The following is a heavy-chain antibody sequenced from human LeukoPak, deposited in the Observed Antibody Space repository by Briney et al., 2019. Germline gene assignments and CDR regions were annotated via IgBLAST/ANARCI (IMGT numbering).Heavy chain of an antibody. Sequence: GGSLRLSCAASGFTFSSYGMHWVRQAPGKGLEWVAFIRYDGSNKYYADSVKGRFTISRDNSKNTLYLQMNSLRAEDTAVYYCAKVGGYYYESSGPYYFDYWGQGTLVTVSS. CDR1: GFTFSSYG. V-gene: IGHV3-30*02. D-gene: IGHD3-22*01. CDR2: IRYDGSNK. J-gene: IGHJ4*02. CDR3: AKVGGYYYESSGPYYFDY.